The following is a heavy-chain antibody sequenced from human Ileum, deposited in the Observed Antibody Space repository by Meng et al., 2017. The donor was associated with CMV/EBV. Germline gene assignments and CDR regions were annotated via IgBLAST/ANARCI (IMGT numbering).Heavy chain of an antibody. Sequence: CAASGFNFSNYWMQWVRQAPGKGLVWVSLINSDGRSISYADSVKGRFTISRDNAKNTLCLQMNSLRAEDTAVYYCTKYQVDKGSFEYWGQGILVTVSS. V-gene: IGHV3-74*01. D-gene: IGHD3-10*01. CDR1: GFNFSNYW. CDR2: INSDGRSI. J-gene: IGHJ4*02. CDR3: TKYQVDKGSFEY.